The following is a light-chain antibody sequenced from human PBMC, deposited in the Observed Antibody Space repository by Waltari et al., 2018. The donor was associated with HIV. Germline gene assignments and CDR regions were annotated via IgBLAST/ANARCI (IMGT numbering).Light chain of an antibody. CDR3: AAYAGNNIVI. V-gene: IGLV2-8*01. Sequence: QSALPQPPSASGSPGQSVTVSCTGTSRDIGYFNYVSWYQQHPGKAPKLLIYDVNKRPSGVPDRFSASKSGATASLTVSGLLAEDEADYYCAAYAGNNIVIFGGGTKVTV. J-gene: IGLJ2*01. CDR2: DVN. CDR1: SRDIGYFNY.